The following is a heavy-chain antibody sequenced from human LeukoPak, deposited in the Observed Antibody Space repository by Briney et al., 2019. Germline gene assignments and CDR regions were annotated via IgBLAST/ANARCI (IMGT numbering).Heavy chain of an antibody. CDR2: INHSGST. Sequence: SETLSLTCGVYGGSFSGYYWSWIRQPPGKGLEWIGEINHSGSTNYNPSLKSRVTISVDTSKNQFSLKLSSVTAADTAVYYCARVLRARYCSGGSCYRPRSYWYFDLWGRGTLVTVSS. CDR3: ARVLRARYCSGGSCYRPRSYWYFDL. V-gene: IGHV4-34*01. J-gene: IGHJ2*01. CDR1: GGSFSGYY. D-gene: IGHD2-15*01.